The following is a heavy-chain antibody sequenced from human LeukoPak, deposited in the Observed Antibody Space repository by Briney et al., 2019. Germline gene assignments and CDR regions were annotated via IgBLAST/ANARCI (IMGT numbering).Heavy chain of an antibody. J-gene: IGHJ4*02. Sequence: GGSLRLSCAASGFTFSDYYMSWIRQAPGKGLEWVSYISPSGATISYAYSVKGRFTTSRDNARSSLYLQMNSLRAEDTAVYYCARCRGHSCCFDNWGQGTQVTVSS. CDR1: GFTFSDYY. D-gene: IGHD2-15*01. CDR2: ISPSGATI. V-gene: IGHV3-11*01. CDR3: ARCRGHSCCFDN.